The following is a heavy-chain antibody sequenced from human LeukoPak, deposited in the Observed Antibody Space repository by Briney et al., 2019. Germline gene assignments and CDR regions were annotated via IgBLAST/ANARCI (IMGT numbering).Heavy chain of an antibody. J-gene: IGHJ6*02. CDR1: GFTFSSYN. D-gene: IGHD4-23*01. Sequence: GGSLRLSCAASGFTFSSYNMNWVRQAPGKGLEWVSSINRRSSYLYYADSVKGRFTISRDNAKNSLYLQMNSLRAEDTAVYYCAREGDHGGIPGYYYGLDVWGQGTTVTVSS. CDR2: INRRSSYL. V-gene: IGHV3-21*01. CDR3: AREGDHGGIPGYYYGLDV.